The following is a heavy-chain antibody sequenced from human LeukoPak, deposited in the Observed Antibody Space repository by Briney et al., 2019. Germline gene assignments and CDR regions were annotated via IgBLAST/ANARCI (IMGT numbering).Heavy chain of an antibody. CDR2: IKQDGSEK. D-gene: IGHD2-2*01. CDR3: AKDLGRSTSFRGLNYYYGMDV. V-gene: IGHV3-7*01. CDR1: GFTFSSYW. J-gene: IGHJ6*02. Sequence: PGGSLRLSCAASGFTFSSYWMSWVRQAPGKGLEWVANIKQDGSEKYFVDSVKGRFTISRDNAKNSLYLQMNSLRAEDTAVYYCAKDLGRSTSFRGLNYYYGMDVWGQGTTVTVSS.